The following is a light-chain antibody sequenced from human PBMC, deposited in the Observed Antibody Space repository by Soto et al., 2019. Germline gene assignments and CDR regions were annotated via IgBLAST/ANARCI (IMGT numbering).Light chain of an antibody. Sequence: EIVLTQSPGTLSLSPGERATLSCRASQSVSSSYLAWYQQKPGQAPRLLIYGASSRATGIPDRFSGSGSGTEFTLTISSLQSEDSAVYHCQQYNSWPPTFGPGTKVDIK. J-gene: IGKJ3*01. CDR2: GAS. CDR1: QSVSSSY. CDR3: QQYNSWPPT. V-gene: IGKV3-20*01.